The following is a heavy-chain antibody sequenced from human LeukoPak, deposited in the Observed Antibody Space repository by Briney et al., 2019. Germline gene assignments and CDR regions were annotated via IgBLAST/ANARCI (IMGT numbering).Heavy chain of an antibody. D-gene: IGHD3-9*01. J-gene: IGHJ3*02. Sequence: PSETLSLTCTVSGGSISSYYWSWIRQPPGKGLEWIGYIYYNGSTNYNPSLKSRVTISVDTSKNQFSLKLSSVTAADTAVYYCARDGGREYYDILTGYQPTHAFDIWGQGTMVTVSS. CDR3: ARDGGREYYDILTGYQPTHAFDI. CDR1: GGSISSYY. V-gene: IGHV4-59*12. CDR2: IYYNGST.